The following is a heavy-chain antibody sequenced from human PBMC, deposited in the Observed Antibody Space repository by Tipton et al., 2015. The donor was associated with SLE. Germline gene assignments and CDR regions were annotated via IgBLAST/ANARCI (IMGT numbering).Heavy chain of an antibody. D-gene: IGHD4-17*01. J-gene: IGHJ4*02. CDR3: AKDRDYGEHGDY. CDR2: ISWDGGST. Sequence: SLRLSCAASGFTFDDYAMHWVRQAPGKGLEWVSLISWDGGSTYYADSVKGRFTISRDNSKNTLYLQMNSLRAEDTAVYYCAKDRDYGEHGDYWGQGTLVTVSS. CDR1: GFTFDDYA. V-gene: IGHV3-43D*04.